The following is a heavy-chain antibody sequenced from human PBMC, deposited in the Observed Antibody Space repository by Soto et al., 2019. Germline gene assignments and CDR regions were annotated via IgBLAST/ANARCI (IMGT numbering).Heavy chain of an antibody. CDR2: INGDGSST. J-gene: IGHJ5*01. V-gene: IGHV3-74*01. Sequence: EVQLVESGGGLVQPGGSLRLSCAASGFTFSSHWMHWVRQAPGKGLVWVSRINGDGSSTSYADSVKGRFTISRDNAKNMLYLQVNSLRADDTAVYYCAGSPGLSRISGTTLGAWGQGPLVTFSS. D-gene: IGHD1-7*01. CDR3: AGSPGLSRISGTTLGA. CDR1: GFTFSSHW.